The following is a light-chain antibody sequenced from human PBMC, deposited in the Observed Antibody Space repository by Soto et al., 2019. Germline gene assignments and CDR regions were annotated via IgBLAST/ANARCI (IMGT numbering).Light chain of an antibody. Sequence: QTVVTQPPSASGTPGQRVTISCSGSSSNIGSNYVYWYQQLPGTAPKLLIYRNNQRPSGVPDRFSGSKSGTSASLAISGLRSEDEADYYCAAWDDSPLWVFGGGTQLTVL. J-gene: IGLJ3*02. CDR2: RNN. CDR3: AAWDDSPLWV. CDR1: SSNIGSNY. V-gene: IGLV1-47*01.